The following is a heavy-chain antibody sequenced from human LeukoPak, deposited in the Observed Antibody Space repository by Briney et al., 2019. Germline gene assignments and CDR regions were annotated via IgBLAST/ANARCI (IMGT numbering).Heavy chain of an antibody. J-gene: IGHJ4*02. CDR2: ISPNNGGT. D-gene: IGHD2-2*02. Sequence: ASVKVSCKASGYTFTGYYIHWVRQAPGQGLEWMGGISPNNGGTDYAQKFQGRITMTRDTSISTAYMELSSLRSDDTAVFSCARLGPGAIDFDYWGQGTLVTVSS. CDR3: ARLGPGAIDFDY. V-gene: IGHV1-2*02. CDR1: GYTFTGYY.